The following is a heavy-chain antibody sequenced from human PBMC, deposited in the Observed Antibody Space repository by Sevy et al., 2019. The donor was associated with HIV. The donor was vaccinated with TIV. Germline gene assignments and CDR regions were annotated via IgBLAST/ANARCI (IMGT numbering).Heavy chain of an antibody. J-gene: IGHJ6*02. CDR2: INWNGGST. V-gene: IGHV3-20*01. CDR1: GFTFDDYG. CDR3: ARGGYDYIWGSCRTYYYGMDV. Sequence: GGSLRLSCAASGFTFDDYGMSWVRQAPGKGLEWVSGINWNGGSTGYADSVKGRFTISRDNAKNSLYLQMNSLRAEDTALYHCARGGYDYIWGSCRTYYYGMDVWGQGTTVTVSS. D-gene: IGHD3-16*02.